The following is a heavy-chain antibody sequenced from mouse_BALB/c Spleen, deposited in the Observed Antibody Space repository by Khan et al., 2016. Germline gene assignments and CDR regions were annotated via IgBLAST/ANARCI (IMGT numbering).Heavy chain of an antibody. CDR2: MDPANGNT. D-gene: IGHD2-4*01. Sequence: VQLQQPGAELVKPGASVKLSCTAPGFNIKDTYMHWVKQRPEQGLEWIGRMDPANGNTKYDPKFQGKATITADTSSNTAYLQLSSLTSEDTAVYLSARSPYDYDVGFAYWGQGTLVTVSA. V-gene: IGHV14-3*02. CDR3: ARSPYDYDVGFAY. CDR1: GFNIKDTY. J-gene: IGHJ3*01.